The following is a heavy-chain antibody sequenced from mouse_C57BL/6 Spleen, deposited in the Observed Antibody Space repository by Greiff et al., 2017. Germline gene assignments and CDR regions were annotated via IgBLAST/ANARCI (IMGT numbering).Heavy chain of an antibody. J-gene: IGHJ2*01. CDR3: ARSRTYSFDY. Sequence: EVQLQQPGPELVKPGASVKLPCKASGYTFTDYNMDWVKQSHGKSLEWIGDINPNTGGTIYNQKFKGKATLTVDKSSSTAYMELRSLTSEDSAVXYCARSRTYSFDYWGQGTTLTVSS. V-gene: IGHV1-18*01. CDR2: INPNTGGT. CDR1: GYTFTDYN.